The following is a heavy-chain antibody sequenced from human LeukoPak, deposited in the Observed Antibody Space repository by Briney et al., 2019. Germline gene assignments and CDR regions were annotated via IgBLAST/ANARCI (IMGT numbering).Heavy chain of an antibody. CDR1: GGSISSYY. J-gene: IGHJ4*02. CDR2: IYYSGST. Sequence: SETLSLTCTVSGGSISSYYWSWIRQPPGKGPEWIGYIYYSGSTNYNPSLKSRVTISVDTSKNQFSLKLSSVTAADTAVYYCARLKGAAGTDYWGQGTLVTVSS. CDR3: ARLKGAAGTDY. D-gene: IGHD6-13*01. V-gene: IGHV4-59*08.